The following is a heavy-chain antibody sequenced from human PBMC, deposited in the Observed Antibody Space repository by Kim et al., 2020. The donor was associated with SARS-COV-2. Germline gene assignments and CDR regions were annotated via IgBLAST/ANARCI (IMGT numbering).Heavy chain of an antibody. J-gene: IGHJ4*02. CDR3: TRGDMFDEF. CDR2: IYSDGDT. Sequence: GGSLRLSCAPSGITVKSNFMSWVRQAPGKGLEWIGVIYSDGDTKYAESVKGRFSISGDTSQNTLFLQMNSLRVDDTAVYFCTRGDMFDEFWRQGILVTVSS. CDR1: GITVKSNF. D-gene: IGHD3-10*02. V-gene: IGHV3-53*01.